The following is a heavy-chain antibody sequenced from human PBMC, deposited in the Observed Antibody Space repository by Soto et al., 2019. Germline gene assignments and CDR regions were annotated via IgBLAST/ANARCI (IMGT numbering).Heavy chain of an antibody. V-gene: IGHV3-30*18. CDR2: ISYDGRNK. Sequence: QVQLVESGGGVVQPGRSLRLSCAASGFTFSSYGMHWVRQAPGKGLEWVAFISYDGRNKYYADSVKGRFSISRDDSKNTLYVQMSSLRVEDTAVYYCAKKIATMNTVTTGFDYWGQGTLVTVSS. J-gene: IGHJ4*02. CDR3: AKKIATMNTVTTGFDY. CDR1: GFTFSSYG. D-gene: IGHD4-17*01.